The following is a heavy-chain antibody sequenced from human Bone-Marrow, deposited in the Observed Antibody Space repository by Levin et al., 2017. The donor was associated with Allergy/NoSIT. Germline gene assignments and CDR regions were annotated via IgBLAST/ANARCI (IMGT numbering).Heavy chain of an antibody. Sequence: TSETLSLTCSVSGDSITSYHWSWIRQPPGKGLEWIGYIYYNGSTYYNPSLKSRVTISLDTSKTQFSLKLTSVTAAYTAVFFCARTKPRPHDGHYGMDDWGHGTTVTVSS. V-gene: IGHV4-59*01. J-gene: IGHJ6*02. CDR3: ARTKPRPHDGHYGMDD. CDR2: IYYNGST. D-gene: IGHD1-1*01. CDR1: GDSITSYH.